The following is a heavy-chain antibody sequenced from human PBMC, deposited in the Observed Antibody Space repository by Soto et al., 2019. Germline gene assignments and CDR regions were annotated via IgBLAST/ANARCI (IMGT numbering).Heavy chain of an antibody. CDR3: AKRYGSGSYRDFNSYYGMDT. Sequence: GGSLSLSCASSRFTFRNYGMSWVRQGPGKGLEWVSGISPTGEQRFYVDSVKGRFFISRDNSQNTLSLEMSNLRADDTAVYYCAKRYGSGSYRDFNSYYGMDTWGQGTSVTVSS. D-gene: IGHD3-10*01. J-gene: IGHJ6*02. CDR1: RFTFRNYG. CDR2: ISPTGEQR. V-gene: IGHV3-23*01.